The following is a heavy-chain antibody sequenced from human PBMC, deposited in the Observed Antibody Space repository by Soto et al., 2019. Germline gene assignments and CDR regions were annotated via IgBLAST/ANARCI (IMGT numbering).Heavy chain of an antibody. CDR2: ISAHNGRT. V-gene: IGHV1-18*01. CDR1: GYTFNRYG. CDR3: ARDINYYDSSGSDY. J-gene: IGHJ4*01. D-gene: IGHD3-22*01. Sequence: ASVKVSCKASGYTFNRYGITWVRQAPGQGLEWMGWISAHNGRTSYAQEVQGRVTMTTDTSTSTAYMELRSLRSGDTAVYYCARDINYYDSSGSDYWG.